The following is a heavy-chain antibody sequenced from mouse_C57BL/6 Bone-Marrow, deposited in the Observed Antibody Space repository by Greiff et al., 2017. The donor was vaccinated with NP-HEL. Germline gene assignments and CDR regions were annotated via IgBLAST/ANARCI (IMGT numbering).Heavy chain of an antibody. V-gene: IGHV1-64*01. CDR1: GYTFTSYW. Sequence: VKLQQPGAELVKPGASVKLSCKASGYTFTSYWMHWVKQRPGQGLEWIGMIHPNSGSTNYNEKFKSKATLTVDKSSSTAYMQLSSLTSEDSAVYYCARDIYDGYFIYAMDYSGQGTSVTVSS. CDR3: ARDIYDGYFIYAMDY. J-gene: IGHJ4*01. D-gene: IGHD2-3*01. CDR2: IHPNSGST.